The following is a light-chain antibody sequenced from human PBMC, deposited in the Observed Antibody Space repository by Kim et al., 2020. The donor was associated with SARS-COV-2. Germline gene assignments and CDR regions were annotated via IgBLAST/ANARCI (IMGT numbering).Light chain of an antibody. J-gene: IGLJ3*02. CDR1: SGGIGSNY. Sequence: NFMLTQPHSVSESPGKTVTISCTRSSGGIGSNYVQWYQQRPGSAPTTVIYESNQRPSGVPDRFSGSIDTSSNSASLTISGLKTEDEADYYCPSYDSTSHVFGGGTQLTVL. CDR2: ESN. CDR3: PSYDSTSHV. V-gene: IGLV6-57*04.